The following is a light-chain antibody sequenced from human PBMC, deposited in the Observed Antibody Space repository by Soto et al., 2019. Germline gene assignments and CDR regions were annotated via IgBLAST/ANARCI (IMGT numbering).Light chain of an antibody. CDR2: TVS. CDR1: QSLLDSDDGNSY. J-gene: IGKJ3*01. CDR3: MQRLEFPFT. Sequence: DIVMTQTPLSLPVTPGEPASISCRSSQSLLDSDDGNSYLDWYVQKSGQSPQLLMYTVSFRASGVPDRFSGSGSGSDFTLKISRVEAEDVGVYYCMQRLEFPFTFGPGTKVDVK. V-gene: IGKV2-40*01.